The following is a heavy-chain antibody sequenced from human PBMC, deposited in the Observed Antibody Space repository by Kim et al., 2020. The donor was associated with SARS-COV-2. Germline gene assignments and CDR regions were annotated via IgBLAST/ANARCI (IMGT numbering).Heavy chain of an antibody. D-gene: IGHD7-27*01. J-gene: IGHJ3*02. Sequence: GGSLRLSCAASGFTFSNSWMSWVRQAPGKGLEWVANMGPDGSVKNYVDSVKGRFTISRDNAENSLYLQMNILRAEDTAVYYFGRDTNCGWGAFDIWGQG. CDR2: MGPDGSVK. V-gene: IGHV3-7*03. CDR1: GFTFSNSW. CDR3: GRDTNCGWGAFDI.